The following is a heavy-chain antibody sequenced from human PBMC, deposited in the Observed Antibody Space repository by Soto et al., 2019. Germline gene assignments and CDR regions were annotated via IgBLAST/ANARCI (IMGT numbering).Heavy chain of an antibody. CDR1: GYTFTSYD. CDR3: ARGDRRYFDWLYYYYMDV. CDR2: MNPNSGNT. J-gene: IGHJ6*03. D-gene: IGHD3-9*01. Sequence: ASVKVSCKASGYTFTSYDINWVRQATGQGLEWMGWMNPNSGNTGYAQKFQGRVTMTRNTSISTAYMEVSSLRSEDTAVYYCARGDRRYFDWLYYYYMDVWGKGTTVTVSS. V-gene: IGHV1-8*01.